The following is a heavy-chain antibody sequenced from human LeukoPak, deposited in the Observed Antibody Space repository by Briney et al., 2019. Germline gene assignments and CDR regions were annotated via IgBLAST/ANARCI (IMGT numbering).Heavy chain of an antibody. V-gene: IGHV3-23*01. D-gene: IGHD3-9*01. CDR1: GFTFSSYA. CDR3: AKDSQDILTGYSTFGY. Sequence: GGSLRLSCAASGFTFSSYAMSWVRQAPGKGLEWVSAISGSGGSTYYADSVKGRFTISRDNSKNTLYLQMNSLRAEDTAVYYCAKDSQDILTGYSTFGYWGQGTLVTVSS. J-gene: IGHJ4*02. CDR2: ISGSGGST.